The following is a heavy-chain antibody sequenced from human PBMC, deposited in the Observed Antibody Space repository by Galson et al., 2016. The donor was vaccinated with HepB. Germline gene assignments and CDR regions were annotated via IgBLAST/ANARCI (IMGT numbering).Heavy chain of an antibody. CDR1: GGFISSYY. J-gene: IGHJ6*02. CDR2: TYYTGHT. CDR3: ARELRFSAGSYYVGMDV. D-gene: IGHD3-3*01. Sequence: ETLSLTCAVSGGFISSYYWSWIRQPPGKGLEWIGYTYYTGHTNYNPSPKSRVTISVDTSKNQFSLTLGSVTAADTAVYYCARELRFSAGSYYVGMDVWGLGTTVIVSS. V-gene: IGHV4-59*01.